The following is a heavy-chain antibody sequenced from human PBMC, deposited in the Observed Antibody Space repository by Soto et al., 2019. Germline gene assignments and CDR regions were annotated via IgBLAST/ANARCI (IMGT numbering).Heavy chain of an antibody. CDR1: GYTFTSYG. J-gene: IGHJ6*02. CDR2: ISAYNGNT. Sequence: ASVKVSCKASGYTFTSYGISWVRQAPGQGLEWMGWISAYNGNTNYAQKLQGRVTMTTDTSTSTAYMELRSLRSDDTAMYYCARPLVDGKGYYYGMDVWGQGTTVTVSS. D-gene: IGHD6-19*01. V-gene: IGHV1-18*04. CDR3: ARPLVDGKGYYYGMDV.